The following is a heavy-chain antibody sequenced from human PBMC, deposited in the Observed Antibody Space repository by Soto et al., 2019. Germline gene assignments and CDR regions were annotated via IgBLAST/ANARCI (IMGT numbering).Heavy chain of an antibody. Sequence: SETLSLTCTVSGGSISSYYWSWIRQPPGKGLEWIGYIYYSGSTNHNPSLRSRVTISVDTSKNQFSLKLSSVTAADTAVYYCARGPSGNNFDYWGQGTLVTVSS. CDR1: GGSISSYY. D-gene: IGHD6-13*01. CDR2: IYYSGST. V-gene: IGHV4-59*01. J-gene: IGHJ4*02. CDR3: ARGPSGNNFDY.